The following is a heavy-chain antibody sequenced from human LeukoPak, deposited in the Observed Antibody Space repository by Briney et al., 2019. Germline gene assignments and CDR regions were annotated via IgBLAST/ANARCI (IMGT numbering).Heavy chain of an antibody. CDR2: ISYSGSI. D-gene: IGHD3-22*01. CDR1: GDSITSGSYY. Sequence: AETLSLTCTVSGDSITSGSYYWAWVRQPPGKGLEWIGSISYSGSIYYNPPLKSRATMSVDTSKNQFSLRLSSVTAADTALYYCRGYDSSGNRVFDYWGQGTLVTVSS. CDR3: RGYDSSGNRVFDY. V-gene: IGHV4-39*01. J-gene: IGHJ4*02.